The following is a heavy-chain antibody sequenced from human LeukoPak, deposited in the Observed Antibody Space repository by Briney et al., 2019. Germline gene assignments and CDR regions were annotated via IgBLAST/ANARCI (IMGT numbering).Heavy chain of an antibody. J-gene: IGHJ4*02. CDR2: INHSGST. CDR1: GGSISSSSSIC. CDR3: ARGTPTEVLRFLEWPTHPFDY. Sequence: SETLSLTCAVSGGSISSSSSICWTWIRQPPGKGLEWIGEINHSGSTNYNPSLKSRVTISVDTSKNQFSLKLSSVTAADTAVYYCARGTPTEVLRFLEWPTHPFDYWGQGTLVTVSS. V-gene: IGHV4-4*02. D-gene: IGHD3-3*01.